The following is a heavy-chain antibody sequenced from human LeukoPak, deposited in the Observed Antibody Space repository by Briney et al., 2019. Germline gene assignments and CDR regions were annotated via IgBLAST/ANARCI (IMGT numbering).Heavy chain of an antibody. V-gene: IGHV3-48*04. CDR1: GFTFSINS. D-gene: IGHD2-2*01. CDR3: AGLGCSSTTCFDY. Sequence: GGSLRLSCAASGFTFSINSMNWVRQAPGKGLEWVSYISSSSSTIYYADSVKGRFTISRDNAKNSLYLQMNSLRAEDTAVYYCAGLGCSSTTCFDYWGQGTLVTVSS. CDR2: ISSSSSTI. J-gene: IGHJ4*02.